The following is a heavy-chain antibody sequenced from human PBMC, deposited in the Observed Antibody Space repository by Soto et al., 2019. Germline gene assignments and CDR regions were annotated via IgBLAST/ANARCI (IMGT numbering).Heavy chain of an antibody. Sequence: PSETLSLTCTVSGGSISSSSYYWGWIRQPPGEGLEWIGSIYYSGSTYYNPSLKSRVTISVDTSKNQFSLKLSSVTAADTAVYYCATSYYDFWSGYPSWFDPWGQGTLVTVSS. D-gene: IGHD3-3*01. J-gene: IGHJ5*02. CDR2: IYYSGST. CDR3: ATSYYDFWSGYPSWFDP. V-gene: IGHV4-39*01. CDR1: GGSISSSSYY.